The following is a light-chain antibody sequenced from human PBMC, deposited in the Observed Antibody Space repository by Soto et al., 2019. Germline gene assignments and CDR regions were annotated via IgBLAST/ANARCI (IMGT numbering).Light chain of an antibody. CDR2: HVT. V-gene: IGLV2-14*01. Sequence: QSALTQPASMSGSPGQSITISCTGTSSDVGGYNFVSWYQQHPGKAPKLMIYHVTNRPSGVSSRFSGSKSGNTASLTISGLQAEDEADYYCSSYTSNITPYVFGTGTKAHCP. CDR3: SSYTSNITPYV. CDR1: SSDVGGYNF. J-gene: IGLJ1*01.